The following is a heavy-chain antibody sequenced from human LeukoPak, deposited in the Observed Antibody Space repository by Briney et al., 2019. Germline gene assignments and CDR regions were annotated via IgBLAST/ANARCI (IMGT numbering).Heavy chain of an antibody. CDR2: ISSSSSSTI. CDR1: GFIISSYS. J-gene: IGHJ4*02. D-gene: IGHD3-22*01. Sequence: TGGSLRLSCAASGFIISSYSMNWVRQAPGKGLEWVSYISSSSSSTIYYADSVKGRFTISRDNAKNSLYLQMNSLRAEDTAVYYCATYYYDSSGYKLLDYWGQGTLVTVSS. V-gene: IGHV3-48*04. CDR3: ATYYYDSSGYKLLDY.